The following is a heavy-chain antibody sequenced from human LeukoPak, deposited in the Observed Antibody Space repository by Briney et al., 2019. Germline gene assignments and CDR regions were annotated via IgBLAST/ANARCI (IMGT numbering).Heavy chain of an antibody. CDR2: ISPDSGGT. J-gene: IGHJ3*02. Sequence: ASVTVSCKASGYTFTGYYMHWVRQAPGQGLEWMGWISPDSGGTNYAQKFQGRVTMTRDTSISTTYMELSSLTSDDTAVYYCAREGVPRRGYDAFDIWGQGTMVTVSS. D-gene: IGHD3-10*01. CDR3: AREGVPRRGYDAFDI. CDR1: GYTFTGYY. V-gene: IGHV1-2*02.